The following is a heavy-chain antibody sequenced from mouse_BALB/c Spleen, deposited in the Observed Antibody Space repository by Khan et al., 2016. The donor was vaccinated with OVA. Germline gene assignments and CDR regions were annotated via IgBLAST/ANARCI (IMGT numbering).Heavy chain of an antibody. D-gene: IGHD2-14*01. CDR3: AREGAYYRSDGWFAY. CDR1: GYTFTTYT. V-gene: IGHV1-4*01. Sequence: QVQLKQSGAELARPGASVKMSCKASGYTFTTYTMHWVKQRPGQGLEWFGYIIPTNDYTNYNQKFKDRATLTADKSSSTAYMQLSSLTSEDSALYYCAREGAYYRSDGWFAYWGQGTLVTVAA. J-gene: IGHJ3*01. CDR2: IIPTNDYT.